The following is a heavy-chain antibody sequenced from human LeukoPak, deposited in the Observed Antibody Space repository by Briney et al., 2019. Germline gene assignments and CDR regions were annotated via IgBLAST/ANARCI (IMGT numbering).Heavy chain of an antibody. V-gene: IGHV3-23*01. CDR2: ISDNGGRT. CDR3: PLGGLNAFDI. D-gene: IGHD3-16*01. J-gene: IGHJ3*02. Sequence: GGSLRLSCAASGFTFSSYDFSKFAMSWVRQAPGKGLEWVWAISDNGGRTYYADSVKGRFTISRDNSKNTLYLQMNSLRAEDTAVYYCPLGGLNAFDIWGQGTMVTVSS. CDR1: GFTFSSYDFSKFA.